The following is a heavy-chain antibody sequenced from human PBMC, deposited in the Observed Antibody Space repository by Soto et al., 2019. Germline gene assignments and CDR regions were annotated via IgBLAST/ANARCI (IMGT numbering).Heavy chain of an antibody. CDR2: IYYSGST. V-gene: IGHV4-59*01. Sequence: QVQLQESGPGLVKPSETLSLTCTVSGGSITNYYWSWIRQPPGKGLELIGYIYYSGSTNYSPSLKSRVTISVDTSKNQLSLNLRSVTAADTAVYFCARRSYFDSTGFHWYFDLWGRGTLVTVSS. J-gene: IGHJ2*01. CDR3: ARRSYFDSTGFHWYFDL. D-gene: IGHD3-22*01. CDR1: GGSITNYY.